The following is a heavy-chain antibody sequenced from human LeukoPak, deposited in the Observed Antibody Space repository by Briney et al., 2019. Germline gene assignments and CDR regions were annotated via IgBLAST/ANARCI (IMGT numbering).Heavy chain of an antibody. CDR3: AREGGIRDFWSVIGYYYYGMDV. CDR1: GGTSSSYA. J-gene: IGHJ6*02. V-gene: IGHV1-69*13. CDR2: IIPIFGTA. Sequence: ASVKVSCKASGGTSSSYAISWVRQAPGQGLEWMGGIIPIFGTANYAQKFQGRVTITADESTSTAYMELSSLRSEDTAVYYCAREGGIRDFWSVIGYYYYGMDVWGQGTTVTVSS. D-gene: IGHD3-3*01.